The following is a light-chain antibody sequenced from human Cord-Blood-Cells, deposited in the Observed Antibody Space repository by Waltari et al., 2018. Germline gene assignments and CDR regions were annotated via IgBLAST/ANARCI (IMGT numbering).Light chain of an antibody. Sequence: SSELTQDPAVSVALGQTVRITCQGASLRSYYASWYQQKPGQAPVCVIYGKNNRPSGIPDRFSGSSSGNTASLTITGAQAEDEADYYCNSRDSSGNQVFGGGTKLTVL. J-gene: IGLJ2*01. CDR1: SLRSYY. CDR3: NSRDSSGNQV. V-gene: IGLV3-19*01. CDR2: GKN.